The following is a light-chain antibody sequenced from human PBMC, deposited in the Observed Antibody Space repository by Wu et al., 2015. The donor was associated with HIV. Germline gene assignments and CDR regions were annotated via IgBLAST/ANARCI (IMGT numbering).Light chain of an antibody. CDR3: QQYNLYST. V-gene: IGKV1-27*01. CDR1: QGISNF. CDR2: AAS. J-gene: IGKJ1*01. Sequence: DIQMTQSPSSLSASVGDRVTITCRASQGISNFLAWYQQKPGKPPKVLIYAASTLQSGVPSRFSGSGSGTDFTLTISSLQPEDVATYYCQQYNLYSTFGQGTKVDLK.